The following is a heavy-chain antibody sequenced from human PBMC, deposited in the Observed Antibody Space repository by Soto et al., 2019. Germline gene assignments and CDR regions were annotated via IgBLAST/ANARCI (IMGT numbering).Heavy chain of an antibody. D-gene: IGHD3-10*01. CDR3: AKGGGLLWFGEDYYYYGMDV. Sequence: GGALRLSCAAPGFTFCRYAMSWVRQAPRKGLEWVSAISGSGGSTYYAASVKGRFTISRDNSKNTLFLQMNSLRAEDTAVYYCAKGGGLLWFGEDYYYYGMDVWGQGTTVTVSS. CDR1: GFTFCRYA. CDR2: ISGSGGST. V-gene: IGHV3-23*01. J-gene: IGHJ6*02.